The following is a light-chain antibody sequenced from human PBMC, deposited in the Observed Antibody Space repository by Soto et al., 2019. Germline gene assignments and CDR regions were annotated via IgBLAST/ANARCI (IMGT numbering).Light chain of an antibody. J-gene: IGLJ2*01. V-gene: IGLV2-8*01. CDR1: SSDVGGYNY. CDR3: SSYGGSNNLV. CDR2: EVI. Sequence: QSALTQPPSASGSPGQSVTISCTGTSSDVGGYNYVSWYQQHPGKAPKVMIYEVIKRPSGVPDRFSGSKSGNTASLTVSGLQADDEADYYCSSYGGSNNLVFGGGTKLNVL.